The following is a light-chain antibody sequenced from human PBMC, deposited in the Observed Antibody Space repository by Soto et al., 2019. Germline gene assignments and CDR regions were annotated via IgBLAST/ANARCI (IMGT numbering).Light chain of an antibody. CDR3: QQYNSYSPT. V-gene: IGKV1-5*01. CDR1: QSIRNW. Sequence: DIQMTQSPSTLSASVGDRVTISFRASQSIRNWLAWYQQKPGKAPKLLIYDASSLESGVPSRFSGSGSGTEFTLTISSLQPDDFATYYCQQYNSYSPTFGQGTKVDI. J-gene: IGKJ1*01. CDR2: DAS.